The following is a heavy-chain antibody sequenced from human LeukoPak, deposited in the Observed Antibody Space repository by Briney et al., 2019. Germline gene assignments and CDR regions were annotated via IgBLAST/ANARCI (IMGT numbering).Heavy chain of an antibody. CDR3: ARGRAGGTAMVTSASYGMDV. Sequence: SETLSLTCTVSGGSISSYYWSWIRQPPGKGLEWIGYIYYSGSTNYNPSLKSRVTISVDTSKNQFSLKLSSVTAADTAVYYCARGRAGGTAMVTSASYGMDVWGQGTTVTVSS. J-gene: IGHJ6*02. D-gene: IGHD5-18*01. CDR2: IYYSGST. V-gene: IGHV4-59*01. CDR1: GGSISSYY.